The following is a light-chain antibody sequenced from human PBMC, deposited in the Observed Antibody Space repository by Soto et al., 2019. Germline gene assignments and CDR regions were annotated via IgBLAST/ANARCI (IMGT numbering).Light chain of an antibody. CDR2: EVS. J-gene: IGLJ3*02. CDR1: SSDIGYYNY. V-gene: IGLV2-14*01. CDR3: SSYEDSSILM. Sequence: QSALTQPASVSGSPGQSITISCTGTSSDIGYYNYDSWYQQHPGKAPKVIIYEVSNRPSGVSDRFSGSKSGNTAALTSSGLQAEDEGDYYCSSYEDSSILMFGGGTKVTVL.